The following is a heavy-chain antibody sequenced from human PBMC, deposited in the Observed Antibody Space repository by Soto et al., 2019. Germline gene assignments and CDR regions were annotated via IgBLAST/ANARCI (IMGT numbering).Heavy chain of an antibody. CDR3: ARDRLMATAGTARHYFGLDV. J-gene: IGHJ6*02. V-gene: IGHV4-31*03. D-gene: IGHD5-18*01. CDR1: GGSIRSGGYY. Sequence: PSETLSLTCTVSGGSIRSGGYYWSWARQSPRRGLEWIGNIYYSGSTYYNPSLKSRLTISVDTSKNQFSLNLSSVTAADTAVYYCARDRLMATAGTARHYFGLDVWGQGTTVTVSS. CDR2: IYYSGST.